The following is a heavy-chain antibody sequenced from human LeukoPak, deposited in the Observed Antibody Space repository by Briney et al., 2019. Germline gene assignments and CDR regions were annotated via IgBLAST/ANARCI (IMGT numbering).Heavy chain of an antibody. D-gene: IGHD3-22*01. CDR2: IYSGGNT. V-gene: IGHV3-53*05. CDR1: GFTVSTNY. Sequence: GGSLRLSCAVSGFTVSTNYMTWVRQAPGKGLEWVSIIYSGGNTYYADSVKGRFTISRDNPENTLYLQMDSLRAEDTAVYYCAKDLGGSSGVFDYWGQGTLVTVSS. CDR3: AKDLGGSSGVFDY. J-gene: IGHJ4*02.